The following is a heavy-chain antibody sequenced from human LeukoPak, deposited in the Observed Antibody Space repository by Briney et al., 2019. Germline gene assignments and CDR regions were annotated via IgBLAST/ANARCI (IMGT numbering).Heavy chain of an antibody. V-gene: IGHV4-4*07. Sequence: NPSETLSLTCTVSGGSISSYYWSWIRQPAGKGLEWIGRIYTSGSITYNPSLKSRVSMSVDTSKNQFSLKLSSVTAADTAVYYCARTTMVRGTYYMDVWGKGTTVTISS. CDR2: IYTSGSI. CDR1: GGSISSYY. D-gene: IGHD3-10*01. CDR3: ARTTMVRGTYYMDV. J-gene: IGHJ6*03.